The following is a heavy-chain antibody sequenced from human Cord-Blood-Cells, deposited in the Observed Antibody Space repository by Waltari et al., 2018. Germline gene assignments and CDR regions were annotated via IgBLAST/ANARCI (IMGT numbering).Heavy chain of an antibody. CDR3: ARVEGYCSGGSCYYYYYGMDV. CDR2: IIPIFGTA. CDR1: GGTFSSYA. Sequence: QVQLVQSGAEVKKPGSSVKVSCKASGGTFSSYAISWVRSSPGQELEWMGGIIPIFGTATYAQKFQGRVTITADESTSTAYMELSSLRSEDTAVYYCARVEGYCSGGSCYYYYYGMDVWGQGTTVTVSS. V-gene: IGHV1-69*01. D-gene: IGHD2-15*01. J-gene: IGHJ6*02.